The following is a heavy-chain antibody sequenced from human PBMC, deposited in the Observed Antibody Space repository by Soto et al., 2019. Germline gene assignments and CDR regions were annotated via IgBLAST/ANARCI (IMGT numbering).Heavy chain of an antibody. CDR3: AKDQGRDGYREDAFDI. CDR1: GFTFSSYG. CDR2: ISYDGSNK. D-gene: IGHD5-12*01. J-gene: IGHJ3*02. V-gene: IGHV3-30*18. Sequence: PGGSLRLSCAASGFTFSSYGMHWVRQAPGKGLERVAVISYDGSNKYYADSVKGRFTISRDNSKNTLYLQMNSLRAEDTAVYYCAKDQGRDGYREDAFDIWGQGTMVTVSS.